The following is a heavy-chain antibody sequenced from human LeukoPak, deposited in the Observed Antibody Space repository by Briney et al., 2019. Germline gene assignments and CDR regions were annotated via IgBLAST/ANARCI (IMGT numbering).Heavy chain of an antibody. Sequence: SETLSLTCTVSGGSISSYYWSWIRQPPGKGLEWIGYIYYSGSTNYNPSLKSRDTISVDTSKNQFSLKLSSVTAADTAVYYCARDRGGSYPKYYFDYWGQGTLVTVSS. CDR1: GGSISSYY. D-gene: IGHD1-26*01. CDR2: IYYSGST. CDR3: ARDRGGSYPKYYFDY. V-gene: IGHV4-59*01. J-gene: IGHJ4*02.